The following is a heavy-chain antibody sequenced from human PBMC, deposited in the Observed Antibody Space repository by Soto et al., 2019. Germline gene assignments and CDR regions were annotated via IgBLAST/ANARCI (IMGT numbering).Heavy chain of an antibody. CDR3: ARTDPPLRLAWFAP. Sequence: QVQLQESGPGLVKPSETLSLTCTLSGGSISDNYWCWIRQPPGKGLDWIGYIFYSGSTNYNPSLDSRVIISIYTPKNQFSLRLNSVTTADTAVYYSARTDPPLRLAWFAPWGRGTLVTVYS. CDR2: IFYSGST. V-gene: IGHV4-59*01. CDR1: GGSISDNY. J-gene: IGHJ5*02. D-gene: IGHD6-19*01.